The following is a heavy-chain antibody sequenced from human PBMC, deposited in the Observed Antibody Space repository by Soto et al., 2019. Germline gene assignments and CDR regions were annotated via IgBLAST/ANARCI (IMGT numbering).Heavy chain of an antibody. D-gene: IGHD3-10*01. CDR3: ARVEAPFGESLH. Sequence: XSVKVSCKTSGYTFNGYTIAWVRQAPGQGLEWLGWISPDDGNTEYEQKFQGRVTMTADTLTNNAYLELRSLKSDDTAIYYCARVEAPFGESLHWGQGTPVTVSS. CDR2: ISPDDGNT. V-gene: IGHV1-18*01. CDR1: GYTFNGYT. J-gene: IGHJ4*02.